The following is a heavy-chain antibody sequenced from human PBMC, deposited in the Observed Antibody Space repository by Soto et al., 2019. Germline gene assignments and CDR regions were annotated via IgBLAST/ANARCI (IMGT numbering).Heavy chain of an antibody. CDR2: ISGSGGST. D-gene: IGHD3-10*01. V-gene: IGHV3-23*01. Sequence: AGGSLRLSCAASGFTFSSYAMSWVRQAPGKGLEWVSAISGSGGSTYYADSVKGRFTISRDNSKNTLYLQMNSLRAEDTAVYYCAKDEGSALLWFGELSGPDWFDPWGQGTLVTVSS. J-gene: IGHJ5*02. CDR3: AKDEGSALLWFGELSGPDWFDP. CDR1: GFTFSSYA.